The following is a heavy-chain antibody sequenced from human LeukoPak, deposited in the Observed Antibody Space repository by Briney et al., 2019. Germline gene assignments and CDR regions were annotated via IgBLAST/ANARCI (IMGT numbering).Heavy chain of an antibody. CDR2: INPNSGGT. CDR3: ASASIAAAEVGYDFDY. Sequence: ASVKVSCTASGYTFTGYYIHWVRQAPGQGLGWMGWINPNSGGTNYAQKFQGRLTMTRDTSISTAYMELSRLRSDDTAVYYCASASIAAAEVGYDFDYWGQGTLVTVSS. CDR1: GYTFTGYY. J-gene: IGHJ4*02. D-gene: IGHD6-13*01. V-gene: IGHV1-2*02.